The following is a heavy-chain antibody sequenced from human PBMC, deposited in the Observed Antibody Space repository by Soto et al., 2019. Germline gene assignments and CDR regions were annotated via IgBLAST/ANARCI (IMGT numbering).Heavy chain of an antibody. Sequence: GGSLRLSCGASGFTFSNYAMSWVRQAPGKGLEWVSAISGSGGSTYYADSVKGRFTISRDNSKNTLYLRMNSLRAEDTAVFYCAKDRAIRPGSDFDYWGQGTQVTVSS. V-gene: IGHV3-23*01. CDR1: GFTFSNYA. CDR2: ISGSGGST. CDR3: AKDRAIRPGSDFDY. D-gene: IGHD3-9*01. J-gene: IGHJ4*02.